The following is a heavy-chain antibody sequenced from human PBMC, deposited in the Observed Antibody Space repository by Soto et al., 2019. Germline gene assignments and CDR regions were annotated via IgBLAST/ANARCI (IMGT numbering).Heavy chain of an antibody. Sequence: KPSETLSLTCAVSGGSISSGGYSWSWIRQPPGKGLEWIGYIYHSGSTYYNPSLKSRVTISVDRSKNQFSLKLSSVTAADTAVYYCARNNGDYYFDYWGQGTLVTVSS. CDR2: IYHSGST. CDR1: GGSISSGGYS. J-gene: IGHJ4*02. V-gene: IGHV4-30-2*01. CDR3: ARNNGDYYFDY. D-gene: IGHD4-17*01.